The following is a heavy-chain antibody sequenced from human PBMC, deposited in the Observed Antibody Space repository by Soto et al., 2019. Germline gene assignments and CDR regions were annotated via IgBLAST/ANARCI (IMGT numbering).Heavy chain of an antibody. J-gene: IGHJ4*02. Sequence: QVQLVESGGGVVQPGRSLRLSCAASGFTFSSYAMHWVRQAPGKGLEWVAVISYDGSNKYYADSVKGRFTISRDNSKNTLYLQMNSLRAEDTAVYYCARDQYPTLIAAAGAFDYWGQGTLVTVSS. CDR1: GFTFSSYA. D-gene: IGHD6-13*01. CDR3: ARDQYPTLIAAAGAFDY. CDR2: ISYDGSNK. V-gene: IGHV3-30-3*01.